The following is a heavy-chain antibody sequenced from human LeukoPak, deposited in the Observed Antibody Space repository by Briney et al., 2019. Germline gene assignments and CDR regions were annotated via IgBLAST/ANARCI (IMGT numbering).Heavy chain of an antibody. CDR1: GFTFSSYA. J-gene: IGHJ6*03. V-gene: IGHV3-23*01. D-gene: IGHD3-10*01. CDR2: ISGSGGST. CDR3: ARDRGFGVPSYYMDV. Sequence: GGSLRLSCAASGFTFSSYAMSWVRQAPGKGLEWVSAISGSGGSTYYADSVKGRFTISRDNAKNSLYLQMNSLRAEDMAVYYCARDRGFGVPSYYMDVWGKGTTVTVSS.